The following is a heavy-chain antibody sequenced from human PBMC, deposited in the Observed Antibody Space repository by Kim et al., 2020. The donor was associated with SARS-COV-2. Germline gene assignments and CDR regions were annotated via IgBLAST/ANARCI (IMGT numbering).Heavy chain of an antibody. D-gene: IGHD2-2*01. Sequence: KWYNYNAVSMNSRMTITTDTSTNQSSLQLDSVTPEDTAVYYCARGYAFDPWGQGTLVTVSS. J-gene: IGHJ5*02. V-gene: IGHV6-1*01. CDR2: KWYN. CDR3: ARGYAFDP.